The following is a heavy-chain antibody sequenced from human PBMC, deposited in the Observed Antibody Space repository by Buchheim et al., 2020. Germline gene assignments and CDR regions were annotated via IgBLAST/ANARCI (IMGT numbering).Heavy chain of an antibody. D-gene: IGHD2-2*02. V-gene: IGHV3-48*02. Sequence: EVQLLESGGGLVQPGGSLRLSCAASGFTFSSYSMNWVRQAPGKGLEWVSYISSSSSTIYYADSVKGRFTISRDNAKNSLYLQMNSLRDEDTAVYYCARGKGVGYCSSTSCDNYYYYGMDVWGQGTT. CDR3: ARGKGVGYCSSTSCDNYYYYGMDV. J-gene: IGHJ6*02. CDR1: GFTFSSYS. CDR2: ISSSSSTI.